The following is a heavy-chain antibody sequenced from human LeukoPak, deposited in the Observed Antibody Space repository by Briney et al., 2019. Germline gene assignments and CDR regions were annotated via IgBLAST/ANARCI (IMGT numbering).Heavy chain of an antibody. V-gene: IGHV3-74*01. D-gene: IGHD6-19*01. CDR3: AKDLVSSSGPVIWFDP. CDR2: IYGDGSFT. CDR1: GFTFSNFW. Sequence: PGGSLRLSCAASGFTFSNFWMHWVRQAPGKGLVWVALIYGDGSFTRYADSVKGRFTISRDNAKNTVYLQMNSLRAEDTAVYYCAKDLVSSSGPVIWFDPGAREPWSPSPQ. J-gene: IGHJ5*02.